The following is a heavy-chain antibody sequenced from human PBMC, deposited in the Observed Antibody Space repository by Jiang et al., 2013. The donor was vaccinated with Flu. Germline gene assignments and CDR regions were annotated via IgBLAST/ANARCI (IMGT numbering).Heavy chain of an antibody. V-gene: IGHV3-74*01. Sequence: QLVESGGGLVQPGGSLRLSCAASGFTFSSYWMHWVRQAPGKGLVWVSRIHSDGSSTSYADSVKGRFTISRDNAKNTLYLQMNSLRAEDTAVYYCARGYCSGGSCYKIPFDYWGQGTLVTVSS. CDR3: ARGYCSGGSCYKIPFDY. CDR1: GFTFSSYW. CDR2: IHSDGSST. J-gene: IGHJ4*02. D-gene: IGHD2-15*01.